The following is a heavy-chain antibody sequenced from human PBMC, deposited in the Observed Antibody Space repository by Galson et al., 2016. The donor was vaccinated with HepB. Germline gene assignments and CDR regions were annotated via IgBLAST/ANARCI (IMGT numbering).Heavy chain of an antibody. D-gene: IGHD2-8*02. CDR2: IKSKTDAGTT. V-gene: IGHV3-15*07. J-gene: IGHJ6*02. CDR3: STGGIVLVSIYYFYGMDV. Sequence: SLRLSCAASGFAINNAWMNWVRQAPGKGLEWVGRIKSKTDAGTTDYAAPVKGRFTFSRDDSKNTVYLQMNSLKTEDTAVYYCSTGGIVLVSIYYFYGMDVWGQGTPVTVSS. CDR1: GFAINNAW.